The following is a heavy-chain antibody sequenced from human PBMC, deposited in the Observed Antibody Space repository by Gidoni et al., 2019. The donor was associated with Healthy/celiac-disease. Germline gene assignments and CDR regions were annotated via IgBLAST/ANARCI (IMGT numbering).Heavy chain of an antibody. CDR3: ARGRNSYWYFDL. CDR1: GGSFSGYY. J-gene: IGHJ2*01. Sequence: QVQLQQWGAGLLKPSETLSLTCAVYGGSFSGYYWCWIRQPPGKGLEWIGEINHSGSTNYNPSLKSRVTISVDTSKNQFSLKLSSVTAADTAVYYCARGRNSYWYFDLWGRGTLVTVSS. V-gene: IGHV4-34*01. CDR2: INHSGST.